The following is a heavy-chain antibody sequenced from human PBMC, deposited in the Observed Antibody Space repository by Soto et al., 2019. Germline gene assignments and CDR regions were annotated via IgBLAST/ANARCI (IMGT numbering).Heavy chain of an antibody. Sequence: QVQLQQWGAGLLKPSETLSLTCGVYGGSFSGYSWSWIRQPPGKGPEWIGEINHSGSIYYNPSLQSRVTISGETSNNSFSLILTSVTAADTAIYYCARNRAFDVWGQGTRVTVSS. CDR2: INHSGSI. CDR1: GGSFSGYS. V-gene: IGHV4-34*01. J-gene: IGHJ3*01. CDR3: ARNRAFDV.